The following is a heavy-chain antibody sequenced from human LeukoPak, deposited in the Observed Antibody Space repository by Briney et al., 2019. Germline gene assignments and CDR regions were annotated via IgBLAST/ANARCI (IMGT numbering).Heavy chain of an antibody. CDR1: GYSISSGYY. D-gene: IGHD4-17*01. V-gene: IGHV4-38-2*02. Sequence: TSETLSLTCTVSGYSISSGYYWGWIRQPPGKGLEWIGSIYHSGSTYYNPSLKSRVTISVDTSKNQFSLKLSSVTAADTAVYYCARRTTVTTDFDYWGQGTLVTVSS. CDR2: IYHSGST. CDR3: ARRTTVTTDFDY. J-gene: IGHJ4*02.